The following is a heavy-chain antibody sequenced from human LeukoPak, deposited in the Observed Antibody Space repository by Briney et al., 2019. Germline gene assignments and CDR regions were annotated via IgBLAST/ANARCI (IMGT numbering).Heavy chain of an antibody. D-gene: IGHD5-12*01. Sequence: SETLSLTCTVSGGSISSYYWSWLRQPPGKGLEWIGYIYYSGSTNYNPSLKSRVTISVDTSKNQFSLKLSSVTAADTAVYYCARGSGYDYEAYDYWGQGTLVTVSS. V-gene: IGHV4-59*01. J-gene: IGHJ4*02. CDR2: IYYSGST. CDR3: ARGSGYDYEAYDY. CDR1: GGSISSYY.